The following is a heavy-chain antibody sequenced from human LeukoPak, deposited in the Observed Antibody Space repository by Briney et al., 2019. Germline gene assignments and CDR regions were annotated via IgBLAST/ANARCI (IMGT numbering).Heavy chain of an antibody. CDR2: IDWDDDK. J-gene: IGHJ4*02. CDR1: GFSLTTSGMC. D-gene: IGHD3-10*01. Sequence: SGPTLVNPTQTLTLTCTFSGFSLTTSGMCMSWIRQPPGKALEWLARIDWDDDKFYSTSLKTRLTISKDTSKNQVVLTMTNMDPVDTATYYCARTRFGDQGSRIDYWGQGTLLTVSS. V-gene: IGHV2-70*17. CDR3: ARTRFGDQGSRIDY.